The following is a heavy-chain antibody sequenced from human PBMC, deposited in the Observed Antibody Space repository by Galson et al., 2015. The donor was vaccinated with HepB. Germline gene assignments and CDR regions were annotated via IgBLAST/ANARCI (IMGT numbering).Heavy chain of an antibody. CDR3: AITRKWGLRLGELSLYNWFDP. CDR2: IYPGDSDT. Sequence: QSGAEVKKPGESLKISCKGSGYSFTSYWIGWVRQMPGKGLEWMGIIYPGDSDTRYSPSFQGQVTISADKSISTAYLQWSSLKASDTAMYYCAITRKWGLRLGELSLYNWFDPWGQGTLVTVSS. CDR1: GYSFTSYW. V-gene: IGHV5-51*03. J-gene: IGHJ5*02. D-gene: IGHD3-16*02.